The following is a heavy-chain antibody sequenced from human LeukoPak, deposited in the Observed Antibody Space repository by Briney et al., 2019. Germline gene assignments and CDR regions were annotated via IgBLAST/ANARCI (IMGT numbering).Heavy chain of an antibody. CDR1: GYSFTNYW. D-gene: IGHD6-13*01. J-gene: IGHJ4*02. Sequence: GESLKISCKGSGYSFTNYWIGWVRQMPGKGLEWMGIIYPGDSATRYSPSFQGQVTISADKSISTAYLQWSSLKASDTAMYYCASTPRMYSSSWYYFDYWGQGTLVTVSS. CDR2: IYPGDSAT. CDR3: ASTPRMYSSSWYYFDY. V-gene: IGHV5-51*01.